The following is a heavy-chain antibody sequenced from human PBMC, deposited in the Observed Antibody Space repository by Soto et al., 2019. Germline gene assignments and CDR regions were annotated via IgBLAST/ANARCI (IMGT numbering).Heavy chain of an antibody. Sequence: LSLPGTGSGDSVNSGYYCWIFIRQPPGKGLEWIAYVCYSGSTTKYNPSLKSRVTMSRDTSKNEFSLKVTSVTAADTAVYYCARSAGGSGWLGGQGTLVTVSS. D-gene: IGHD6-19*01. V-gene: IGHV4-61*01. CDR2: VCYSGST. CDR3: ARSAGGSGWL. J-gene: IGHJ4*02. CDR1: GDSVNSGYYC.